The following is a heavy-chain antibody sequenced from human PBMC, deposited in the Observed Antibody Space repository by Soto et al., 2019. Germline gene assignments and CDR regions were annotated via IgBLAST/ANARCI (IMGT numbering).Heavy chain of an antibody. V-gene: IGHV3-48*01. CDR3: ARDFQMEWFGELLPERRETWFDP. D-gene: IGHD3-10*01. CDR2: ISSSSSTI. CDR1: GFTFSSYS. Sequence: PGGSLRLSCAASGFTFSSYSMNWVRQAPGKGLEWVSYISSSSSTIYYADSVKGRFTISRDNAKNSLYLQMNSLRAEDTAVYYCARDFQMEWFGELLPERRETWFDPWGQGTLVTVSS. J-gene: IGHJ5*02.